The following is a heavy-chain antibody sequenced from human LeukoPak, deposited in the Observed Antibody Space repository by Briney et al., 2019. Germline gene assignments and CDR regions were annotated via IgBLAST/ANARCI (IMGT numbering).Heavy chain of an antibody. CDR1: GYSFTSYW. CDR3: ARLYYYDSSGFPPHGAFDI. CDR2: IYPGDSDT. Sequence: GESLKISCKGSGYSFTSYWIGWVRQMPGKGLEWMGIIYPGDSDTRYSPSFQGQVTISADKSISTAYLQWSSLKASDTAMYYCARLYYYDSSGFPPHGAFDIWGQGTMVTVSS. V-gene: IGHV5-51*01. J-gene: IGHJ3*02. D-gene: IGHD3-22*01.